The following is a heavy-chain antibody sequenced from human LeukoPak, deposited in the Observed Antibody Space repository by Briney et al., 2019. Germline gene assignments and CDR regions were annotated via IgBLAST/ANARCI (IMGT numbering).Heavy chain of an antibody. V-gene: IGHV4-59*11. D-gene: IGHD5-24*01. CDR2: IYYSGST. Sequence: SETLSLTCTVSGGSISSHYWSWIRQPPGKGLEWTGYIYYSGSTNYNPSLKSRVTISVDTSKNQFSLKLSSVTAADTAVYYCARAWGWLQPFDYWGQGTLVTVSS. CDR3: ARAWGWLQPFDY. J-gene: IGHJ4*02. CDR1: GGSISSHY.